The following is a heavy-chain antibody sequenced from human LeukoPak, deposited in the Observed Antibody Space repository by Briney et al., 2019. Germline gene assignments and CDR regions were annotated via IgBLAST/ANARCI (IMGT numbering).Heavy chain of an antibody. V-gene: IGHV1-69*06. CDR1: GGTFSNSA. J-gene: IGHJ4*02. CDR2: IVPIIGPTA. CDR3: ARERDYGGYSPGFDY. D-gene: IGHD4-23*01. Sequence: SVKVSCKASGGTFSNSAISWVRQAPGQGLEWLGGIVPIIGPTADYAQKFQGRVTITADTSTGTSYMELSSLRSEDTAVYYCARERDYGGYSPGFDYWGQGTLVTVSS.